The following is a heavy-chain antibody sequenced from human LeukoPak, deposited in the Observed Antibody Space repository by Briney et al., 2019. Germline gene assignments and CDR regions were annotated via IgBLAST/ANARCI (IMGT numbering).Heavy chain of an antibody. D-gene: IGHD3-10*01. CDR3: ARGGKVWFGELAS. J-gene: IGHJ6*04. CDR2: IRYDGSNK. V-gene: IGHV3-30*02. CDR1: GFTVSSNY. Sequence: GGSLRLSCAASGFTVSSNYMSWVRQAPGKGLEWVAFIRYDGSNKYYADSVKGRFTISRDNAKNSLYLQMNSLRAEDTAVYYCARGGKVWFGELASWGKGTTVTISS.